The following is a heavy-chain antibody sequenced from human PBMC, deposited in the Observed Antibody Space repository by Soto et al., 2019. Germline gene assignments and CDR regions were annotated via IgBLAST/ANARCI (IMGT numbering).Heavy chain of an antibody. J-gene: IGHJ4*02. CDR1: GDSITSKTYS. Sequence: SETLSLTCTVSGDSITSKTYSWGWVRQPPGKGLEYIGTIHSSGNTYYNPSLNSRVTISVDTSKNQVSLKVNSVTAADTAVYYCARDHPHSYGVYYFDYWGQGTPVTVSS. CDR2: IHSSGNT. V-gene: IGHV4-39*07. D-gene: IGHD5-18*01. CDR3: ARDHPHSYGVYYFDY.